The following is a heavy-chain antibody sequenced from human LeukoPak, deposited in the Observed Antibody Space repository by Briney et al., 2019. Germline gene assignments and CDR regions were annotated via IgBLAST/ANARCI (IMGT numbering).Heavy chain of an antibody. D-gene: IGHD6-13*01. V-gene: IGHV5-51*01. CDR1: GYSFTNYW. CDR3: ARQERYSSSWYVY. J-gene: IGHJ4*02. CDR2: IHPGDSDT. Sequence: GESLKISCKGSGYSFTNYWIAWVRQMPGKGLEWMGIIHPGDSDTRYSPSFQGQVTISADKSISTAYLQWSSLKASDTAMYYCARQERYSSSWYVYWGQGTLVTVSS.